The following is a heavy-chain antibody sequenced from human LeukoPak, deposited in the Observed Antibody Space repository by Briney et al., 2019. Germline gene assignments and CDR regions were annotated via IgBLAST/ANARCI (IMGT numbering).Heavy chain of an antibody. J-gene: IGHJ4*02. CDR1: GFTFSSYA. CDR2: ISASGGST. CDR3: ASSRGGIIQFDY. Sequence: GGSLRLSCVTSGFTFSSYAMNWVRQAPGKGLEWVSGISASGGSTYYAASVKGRFTISRDGSSSTLHLQMNNLRADDTAVYYCASSRGGIIQFDYWGRGSLVTVSS. D-gene: IGHD3-10*01. V-gene: IGHV3-23*01.